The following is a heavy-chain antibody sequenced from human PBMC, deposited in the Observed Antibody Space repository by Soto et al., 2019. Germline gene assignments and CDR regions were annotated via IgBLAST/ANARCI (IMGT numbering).Heavy chain of an antibody. CDR2: IYQSGST. D-gene: IGHD6-25*01. CDR1: GVSISSGGYS. V-gene: IGHV4-30-2*01. J-gene: IGHJ5*02. Sequence: SETLSLTCVVSGVSISSGGYSWSWIRQPPGKGLEWIGYIYQSGSTYYNPSLKSRVTISADRSKNQFSLKLSSVTAADTAVYFCARRAGYSSGYNWFDPWGQGTLVTVSS. CDR3: ARRAGYSSGYNWFDP.